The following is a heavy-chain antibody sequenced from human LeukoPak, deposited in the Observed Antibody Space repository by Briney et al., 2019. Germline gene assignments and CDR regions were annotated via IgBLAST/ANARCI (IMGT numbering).Heavy chain of an antibody. CDR2: INPNSGGT. Sequence: ASVKVSCKASGYTFTGYYMHWVRQAPGQGLEWMGWINPNSGGTNYAQRFQGRVTMTRDTSISTAYMELSRLRSDDTAVYYCAREFRRYCSGGNCYSPLEYAFDIWGQGAMVTVSS. V-gene: IGHV1-2*02. J-gene: IGHJ3*02. D-gene: IGHD2-15*01. CDR1: GYTFTGYY. CDR3: AREFRRYCSGGNCYSPLEYAFDI.